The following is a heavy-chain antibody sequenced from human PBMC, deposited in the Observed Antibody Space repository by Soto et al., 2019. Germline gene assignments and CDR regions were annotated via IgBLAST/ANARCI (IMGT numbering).Heavy chain of an antibody. CDR3: ARHLGIYDILTGFQH. V-gene: IGHV4-39*01. Sequence: SETLSLTCTVSGGSISSSSYYWGWIRQPPGKGLEWIGSIYYSGSTYYNPSLKSRVTISVDTSKNQFSLKLSSVTAADTAVYYCARHLGIYDILTGFQHWGQGTLVTVSS. D-gene: IGHD3-9*01. CDR2: IYYSGST. CDR1: GGSISSSSYY. J-gene: IGHJ1*01.